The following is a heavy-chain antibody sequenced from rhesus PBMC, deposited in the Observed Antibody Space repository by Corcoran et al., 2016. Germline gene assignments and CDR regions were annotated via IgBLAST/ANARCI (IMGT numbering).Heavy chain of an antibody. V-gene: IGHV4S11*01. Sequence: QVQLQESGPGVVKPSETLSLTCAVSGGSISSGYDWSWIRQPPGKGLEWIGYIYGSGSRTNYNPALKSRGTLSGETSQNQLSLKLSSVTAADTAVYYCARDGQSPLGYGGQGVLVTVSS. CDR1: GGSISSGYD. D-gene: IGHD3-3*01. J-gene: IGHJ4*01. CDR2: IYGSGSRT. CDR3: ARDGQSPLGY.